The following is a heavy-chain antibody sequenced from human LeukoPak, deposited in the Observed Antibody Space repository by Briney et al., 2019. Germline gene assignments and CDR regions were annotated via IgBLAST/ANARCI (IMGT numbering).Heavy chain of an antibody. Sequence: PSETLSLTCTVSGGSISSYYWSWIRQPPGKGLEWIGYIYYSGSTNYNPSLKSRVTISVDTSKNQFSLKLSSVTAADTAVYYCAREFRPTSVRGNNYYNYYYMDVWGKGTTVTVSS. J-gene: IGHJ6*03. CDR1: GGSISSYY. CDR3: AREFRPTSVRGNNYYNYYYMDV. V-gene: IGHV4-59*01. D-gene: IGHD4-11*01. CDR2: IYYSGST.